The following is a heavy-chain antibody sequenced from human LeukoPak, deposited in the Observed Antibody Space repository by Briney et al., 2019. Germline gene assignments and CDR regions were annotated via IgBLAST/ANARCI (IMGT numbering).Heavy chain of an antibody. V-gene: IGHV3-23*01. CDR2: ISGSTTDT. CDR1: GFTFSFYA. J-gene: IGHJ5*02. CDR3: ASSYYGSGNPENWFDP. Sequence: PGGSLRLSCAASGFTFSFYAMGWVRQAPGKGLEWVSAISGSTTDTYYADSVKGRFTISRDNSKNTLYLQMNSLRAEDTAVYYCASSYYGSGNPENWFDPWGQGTLVTVSS. D-gene: IGHD3-10*01.